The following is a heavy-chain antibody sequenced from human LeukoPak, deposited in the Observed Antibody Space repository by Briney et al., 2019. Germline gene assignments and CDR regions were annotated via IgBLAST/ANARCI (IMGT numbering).Heavy chain of an antibody. Sequence: PGGSLRLPCAASGFTVSSNYMSWVRQAPGKGLEWVSVIYSGGSTYYADSVKGRFTISRDNSKNTLYLQMNSLRAEDTAVYYCAREGYSGYDYRSGQFDYWGQGTLVTVSS. CDR2: IYSGGST. J-gene: IGHJ4*02. V-gene: IGHV3-53*01. CDR1: GFTVSSNY. CDR3: AREGYSGYDYRSGQFDY. D-gene: IGHD5-12*01.